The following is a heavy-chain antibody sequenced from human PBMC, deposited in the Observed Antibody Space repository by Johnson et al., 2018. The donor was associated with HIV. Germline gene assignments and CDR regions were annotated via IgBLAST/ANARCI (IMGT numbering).Heavy chain of an antibody. Sequence: QMQLVESGGGVVQPGGSLRLSCAASGFTFSSYGMHWVRQAPGKGLEWVAFIRYDGRNKYYADSAKGRFTISRANSTNTLYLQMYSLRAEDTAVYYCAKDRVGATSPQAQNAFDIWGQGTMVTVSS. J-gene: IGHJ3*02. CDR3: AKDRVGATSPQAQNAFDI. CDR1: GFTFSSYG. CDR2: IRYDGRNK. D-gene: IGHD1-26*01. V-gene: IGHV3-30*02.